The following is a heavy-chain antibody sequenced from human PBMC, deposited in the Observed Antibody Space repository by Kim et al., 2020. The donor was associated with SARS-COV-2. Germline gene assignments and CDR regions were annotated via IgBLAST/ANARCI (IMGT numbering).Heavy chain of an antibody. J-gene: IGHJ4*02. CDR3: ASRGGDYGDYPQNY. V-gene: IGHV4-34*01. D-gene: IGHD4-17*01. CDR2: INHSGSA. CDR1: GGSFSDYY. Sequence: SETLSLTCAVYGGSFSDYYWNWIRQPPGKGLEWIGEINHSGSAKYNPSLKSRVSISVDTSKNQISLKLSSVTAADTAVNYCASRGGDYGDYPQNYWGQGTLVTVSS.